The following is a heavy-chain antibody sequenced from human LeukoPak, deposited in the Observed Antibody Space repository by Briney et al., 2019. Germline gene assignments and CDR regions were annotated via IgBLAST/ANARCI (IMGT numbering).Heavy chain of an antibody. J-gene: IGHJ4*02. CDR1: GGSISSFH. CDR2: ICCSGST. D-gene: IGHD2-15*01. Sequence: PSETLSRTFSGYGGSISSFHWTRVRQPPGQEMCWVGYICCSGSTIYNPSLKSRVTMSIDTSKNQFSLQLSSVTAADTAVYYCASALQGGFDYWGQGTLVTVSS. V-gene: IGHV4-59*01. CDR3: ASALQGGFDY.